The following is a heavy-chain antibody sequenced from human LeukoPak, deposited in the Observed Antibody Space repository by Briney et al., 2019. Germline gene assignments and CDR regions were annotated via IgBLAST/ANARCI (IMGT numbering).Heavy chain of an antibody. V-gene: IGHV1-46*01. Sequence: ASVKVSCKASGYTFTSYYMHWVRQAPGQGLEWMGIINPSGGSTSYAQKFQGRVTMTRDTSTSTVYMELSSLRSEDTAVYYCAREGYGSGSYYKGLQMNSHYYYYYMDVWGKGTTVTISS. CDR2: INPSGGST. J-gene: IGHJ6*03. CDR3: AREGYGSGSYYKGLQMNSHYYYYYMDV. D-gene: IGHD3-10*01. CDR1: GYTFTSYY.